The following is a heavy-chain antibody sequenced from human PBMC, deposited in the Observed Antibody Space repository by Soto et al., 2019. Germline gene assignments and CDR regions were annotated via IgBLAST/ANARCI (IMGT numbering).Heavy chain of an antibody. CDR2: IYDSGST. CDR3: ARDLGYYYDSSGYWNDAFDI. CDR1: GGSISNYY. V-gene: IGHV4-59*12. Sequence: SETLSLTCTVSGGSISNYYWSWVRQPPGKGLEWIGYIYDSGSTNYNPSLKSRVTISVDTSKNQFSLKLSSVTAADTAVYYCARDLGYYYDSSGYWNDAFDIWGQGTTVT. J-gene: IGHJ3*02. D-gene: IGHD3-22*01.